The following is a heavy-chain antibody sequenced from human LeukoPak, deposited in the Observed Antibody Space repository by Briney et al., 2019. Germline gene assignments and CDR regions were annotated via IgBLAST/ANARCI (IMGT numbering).Heavy chain of an antibody. D-gene: IGHD5-18*01. CDR1: GFSFSTYW. Sequence: PGGSLRLSCAASGFSFSTYWMNWVRQAPGKGLEWVATIRRDGSEDYYEESVKGRFTISRDNVKNSLYLQMNSLRAEDTALYYCAGVPPPPRGYSYGGYFDYWGQGTVVIASS. CDR3: AGVPPPPRGYSYGGYFDY. J-gene: IGHJ4*02. V-gene: IGHV3-7*01. CDR2: IRRDGSED.